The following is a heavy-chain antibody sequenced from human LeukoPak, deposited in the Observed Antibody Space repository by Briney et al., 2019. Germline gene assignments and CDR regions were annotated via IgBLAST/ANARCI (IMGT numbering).Heavy chain of an antibody. Sequence: GASVKVSCKASGGTFSSYAISWVRQAPGQGLEWMGGIIPIFGTANYAQKFQGRVTITADESTSTAYMELSSLRSEDTAVYYCARGYPGIAVAGSGTFDYWGQGTLVTVSS. CDR2: IIPIFGTA. D-gene: IGHD6-19*01. V-gene: IGHV1-69*13. CDR3: ARGYPGIAVAGSGTFDY. J-gene: IGHJ4*02. CDR1: GGTFSSYA.